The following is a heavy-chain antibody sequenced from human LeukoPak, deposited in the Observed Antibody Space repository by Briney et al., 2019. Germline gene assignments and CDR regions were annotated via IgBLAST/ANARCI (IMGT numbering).Heavy chain of an antibody. CDR2: ISAYNGNT. D-gene: IGHD3-3*01. V-gene: IGHV1-18*01. J-gene: IGHJ4*02. Sequence: GASVKVSCKASGYTFTSYGISWVRQAPGQGLEWMGWISAYNGNTNHAQKLQGRVTMTTDTSTSTAYMELRSLRSDDTAVYYCARGSNVLRFLEWLSNSDYWGQGTLVTVSS. CDR1: GYTFTSYG. CDR3: ARGSNVLRFLEWLSNSDY.